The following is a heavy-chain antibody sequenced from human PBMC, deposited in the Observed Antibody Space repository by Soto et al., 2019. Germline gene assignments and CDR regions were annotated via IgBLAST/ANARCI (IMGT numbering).Heavy chain of an antibody. J-gene: IGHJ6*02. Sequence: QITLKESGPTLVKPTQTLTLTCTFSGLSLSTIGEGVGWIRQPPGKALEWLALVYWDDDKRYSPSMKSRLTITKGTSVNQVVLTLTNMGPVDTATYYCVQTRCGGDCLQSYSSHSYYGLAVWGQGTTVTVSS. V-gene: IGHV2-5*02. D-gene: IGHD2-21*02. CDR3: VQTRCGGDCLQSYSSHSYYGLAV. CDR1: GLSLSTIGEG. CDR2: VYWDDDK.